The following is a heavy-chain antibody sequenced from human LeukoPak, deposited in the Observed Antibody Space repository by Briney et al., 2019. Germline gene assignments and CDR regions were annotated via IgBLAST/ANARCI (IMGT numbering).Heavy chain of an antibody. CDR1: GGSISSSSYY. J-gene: IGHJ3*02. Sequence: SETLSLTCTVSGGSISSSSYYWGWIRQPPGKGLEWIGSIYYSGSTYYNPSLKSRVTISVDTSKNQFSLKLSSVTAADTAVYYCAGVTTVIISIWGQGTMVTVSS. D-gene: IGHD4-23*01. CDR2: IYYSGST. CDR3: AGVTTVIISI. V-gene: IGHV4-39*07.